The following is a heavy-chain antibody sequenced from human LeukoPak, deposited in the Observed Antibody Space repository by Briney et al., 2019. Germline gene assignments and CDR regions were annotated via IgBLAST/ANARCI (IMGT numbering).Heavy chain of an antibody. V-gene: IGHV1-69*13. CDR1: GGTFSSYA. Sequence: ASVRVSCKASGGTFSSYAISWVRQAPGQGLEWMGGIIPIFGTANYAQKFQGRVTITADESTSTAYMELSSLRSEGTAVYYCARGRNIWSGYYTTSTRYYYYMDVWGKGTTVTVSS. CDR2: IIPIFGTA. D-gene: IGHD3-3*01. J-gene: IGHJ6*03. CDR3: ARGRNIWSGYYTTSTRYYYYMDV.